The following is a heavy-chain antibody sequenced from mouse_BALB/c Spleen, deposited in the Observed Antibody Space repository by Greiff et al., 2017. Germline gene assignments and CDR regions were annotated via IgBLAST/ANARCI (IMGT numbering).Heavy chain of an antibody. CDR2: ISSGGSYT. Sequence: EVMLVESGGGLVKPGGSLKLSCAASGFTFSSYAMSWVRQSPEKRLEWVAEISSGGSYTYYPDTVTGRFTISRDNAKNTLYLEMSSLRSEDTAMYYCARGTTGFDYWGQGTTLTVSS. V-gene: IGHV5-9-4*01. D-gene: IGHD1-1*01. J-gene: IGHJ2*01. CDR3: ARGTTGFDY. CDR1: GFTFSSYA.